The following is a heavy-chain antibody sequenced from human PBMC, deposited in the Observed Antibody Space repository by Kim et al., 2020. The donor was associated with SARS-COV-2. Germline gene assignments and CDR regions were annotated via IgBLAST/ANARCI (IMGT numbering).Heavy chain of an antibody. CDR3: ARDITHDAFDI. J-gene: IGHJ3*02. Sequence: YYADSVKGRFTISRDNSKNTLYLQMNSLRAEDTAVYYCARDITHDAFDIWGQGTMVTVSS. D-gene: IGHD3-3*01. V-gene: IGHV3-30*01.